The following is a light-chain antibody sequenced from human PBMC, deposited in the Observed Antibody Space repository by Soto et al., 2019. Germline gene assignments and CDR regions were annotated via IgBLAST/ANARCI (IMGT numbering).Light chain of an antibody. V-gene: IGLV2-14*01. Sequence: QSALTQPASVSGSPGQSITISCTGTSSDVGGYNYVSWYQQYPGKAPKLMIYDVTNRPSGVSNRFSGSKSGNTASLTISGLKAKDEDDYYCGSYRISTAVFGTGTKVTV. J-gene: IGLJ1*01. CDR1: SSDVGGYNY. CDR3: GSYRISTAV. CDR2: DVT.